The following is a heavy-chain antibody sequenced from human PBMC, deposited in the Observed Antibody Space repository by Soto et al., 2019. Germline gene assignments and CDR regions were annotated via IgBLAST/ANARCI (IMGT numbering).Heavy chain of an antibody. Sequence: SETLSLTCTFSCGSIISGPYYWAWIRQPPGKGLEWIGTIYYSGSTYYNPSLKSRVTLSVDTSKTQFSLKLRSVTATDTAVYYCARWDFEFDYWGQGTLVTVSS. D-gene: IGHD1-26*01. V-gene: IGHV4-39*01. CDR1: CGSIISGPYY. CDR3: ARWDFEFDY. J-gene: IGHJ4*02. CDR2: IYYSGST.